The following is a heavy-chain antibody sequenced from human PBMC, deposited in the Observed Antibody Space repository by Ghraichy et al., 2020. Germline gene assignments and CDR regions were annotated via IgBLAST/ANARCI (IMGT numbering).Heavy chain of an antibody. D-gene: IGHD3-10*01. CDR1: GFTFINAW. J-gene: IGHJ5*02. CDR2: IKSKTDGETT. CDR3: TRLYRLDP. V-gene: IGHV3-15*01. Sequence: GGSLRLSCAASGFTFINAWLSWVRQAPGKGLEWVGRIKSKTDGETTDYAAPVKGRFTIPRDDSKNTLYLQMNSLKTEDTAVYYCTRLYRLDPWGQGTLVTVSS.